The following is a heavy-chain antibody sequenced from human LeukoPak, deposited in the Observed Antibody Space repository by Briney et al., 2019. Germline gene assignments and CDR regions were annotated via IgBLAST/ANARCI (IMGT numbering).Heavy chain of an antibody. CDR2: ISSSGSTI. Sequence: PGGSLRLSCAASGFTFSNYEMNWVRQAPGKGLEWVSYISSSGSTIYYADSVKGRFTISRDNAKNSLYLQMNSLRAEDTAVYYCARGTTLNFDYWGQGTLVTVSS. D-gene: IGHD2/OR15-2a*01. J-gene: IGHJ4*02. V-gene: IGHV3-48*03. CDR3: ARGTTLNFDY. CDR1: GFTFSNYE.